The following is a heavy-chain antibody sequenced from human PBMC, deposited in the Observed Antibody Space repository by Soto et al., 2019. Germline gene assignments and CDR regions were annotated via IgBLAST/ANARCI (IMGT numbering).Heavy chain of an antibody. CDR1: GFTSSNYG. V-gene: IGHV3-33*01. D-gene: IGHD6-19*01. J-gene: IGHJ4*02. CDR3: ARDVIGSVAGDY. Sequence: QVQLVESGGGVVQPGRSLRLSCAASGFTSSNYGMDWVRQAPGKGLEWVAVIWYDGSNKYYADSVKGRFTISRDDSKNTLYLQMNSLRAEDTAVYYCARDVIGSVAGDYWGQGTLVTVSS. CDR2: IWYDGSNK.